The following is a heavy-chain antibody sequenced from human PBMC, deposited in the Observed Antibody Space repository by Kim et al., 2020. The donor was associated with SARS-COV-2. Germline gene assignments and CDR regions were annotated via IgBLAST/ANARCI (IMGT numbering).Heavy chain of an antibody. V-gene: IGHV3-33*06. J-gene: IGHJ4*01. CDR1: GFTFRNYG. D-gene: IGHD6-19*01. CDR3: SKSGSAWDFEY. CDR2: IYSDASNQ. Sequence: GGSLRLSCAASGFTFRNYGMHWVRQAPGKGLEWVAVIYSDASNQYYADSVKGRFTISRDNSKNSLYLQMNSLRAEDTAMYYCSKSGSAWDFEYWGQGTLVTVSS.